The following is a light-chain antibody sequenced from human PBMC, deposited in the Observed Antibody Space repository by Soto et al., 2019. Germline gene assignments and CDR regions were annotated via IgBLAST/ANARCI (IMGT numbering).Light chain of an antibody. CDR2: DHA. Sequence: QSVLTQPPSVSAAPGQPVTISCSGSNSNIGNNYVSWYQQLPGAAPKLLIYDHANRPSGIPDRFSGSKSGTSATLGITGLQTGDEADYYCGTWDSSLSAVVFGGGTKVTVL. J-gene: IGLJ3*02. V-gene: IGLV1-51*01. CDR3: GTWDSSLSAVV. CDR1: NSNIGNNY.